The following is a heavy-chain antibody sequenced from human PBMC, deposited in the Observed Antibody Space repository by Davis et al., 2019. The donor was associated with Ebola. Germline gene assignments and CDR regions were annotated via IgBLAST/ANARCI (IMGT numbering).Heavy chain of an antibody. CDR1: GYTFTGYY. J-gene: IGHJ4*02. Sequence: ASVKVSCKASGYTFTGYYMHWVRQAPGQGLEWMGWINPNSGGTNYAQKFQGRVTMTRDTSIRTAYMELSRLRSEDTAVYYCARDSGFWGGYQFDYWGQGTLVIVSS. CDR3: ARDSGFWGGYQFDY. D-gene: IGHD3-3*01. V-gene: IGHV1-2*02. CDR2: INPNSGGT.